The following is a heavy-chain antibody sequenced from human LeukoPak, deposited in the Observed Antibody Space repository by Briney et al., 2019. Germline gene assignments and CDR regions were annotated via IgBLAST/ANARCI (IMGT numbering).Heavy chain of an antibody. CDR1: GFTFSTYW. CDR3: ARYTEYYFDY. CDR2: MKRDGSEV. J-gene: IGHJ4*02. V-gene: IGHV3-7*01. Sequence: PGGSLRLSCAASGFTFSTYWTTWVRQAPGKGLEWVANMKRDGSEVYYANSVKGHFTISRDNAKNSLYLQMNSLRAEDTAVYYCARYTEYYFDYWGQGTLVTVSS. D-gene: IGHD2-2*02.